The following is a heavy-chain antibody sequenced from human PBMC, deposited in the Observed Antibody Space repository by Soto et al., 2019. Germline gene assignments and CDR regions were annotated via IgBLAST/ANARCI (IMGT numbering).Heavy chain of an antibody. CDR1: GFTFDDYA. CDR2: INWNSGRM. V-gene: IGHV3-9*01. Sequence: EVQLVESGGGLVQPGRSLRLSCGASGFTFDDYAMHWVRQAPGKGLEWVSGINWNSGRMGYADSVKGRFTISRDNANSSLYLLMNSQRAEDTAFYYCARGRVYDFWSGFLDYWGQGTLVTVSS. CDR3: ARGRVYDFWSGFLDY. J-gene: IGHJ4*02. D-gene: IGHD3-3*01.